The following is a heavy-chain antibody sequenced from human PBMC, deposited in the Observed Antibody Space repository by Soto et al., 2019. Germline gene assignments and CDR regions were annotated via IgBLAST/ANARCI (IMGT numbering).Heavy chain of an antibody. CDR3: VRGIPFQYSNNWLHWYFDL. V-gene: IGHV3-33*01. CDR1: GFVYNTYA. CDR2: IWNDGSKK. D-gene: IGHD1-1*01. J-gene: IGHJ2*01. Sequence: VQLVESGGGVVQPGMSLRLSCAASGFVYNTYAMHWVRLSQGKGLEWVALIWNDGSKKYYVDSVKGRFTISRDNSQNTLSLQIDSLRGEDTAVYFCVRGIPFQYSNNWLHWYFDLWGRGTQVTVSS.